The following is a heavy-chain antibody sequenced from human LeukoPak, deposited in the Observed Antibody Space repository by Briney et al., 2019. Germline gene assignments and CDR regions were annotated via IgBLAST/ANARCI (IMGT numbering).Heavy chain of an antibody. J-gene: IGHJ3*02. CDR1: GFTFSSYD. D-gene: IGHD6-13*01. CDR2: IGTAGDT. CDR3: AREGPAAGTGDAFDI. Sequence: GGSLRLSCAASGFTFSSYDMHWVRQATGKGLEWVSAIGTAGDTYYPGSVKGRFTISRENAKNSLYLQMNSLRAGDTAVYYCAREGPAAGTGDAFDIWGQGTMITVSS. V-gene: IGHV3-13*01.